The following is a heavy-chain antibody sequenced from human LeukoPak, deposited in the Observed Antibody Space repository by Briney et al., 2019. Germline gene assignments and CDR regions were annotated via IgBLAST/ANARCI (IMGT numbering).Heavy chain of an antibody. V-gene: IGHV4-30-4*01. J-gene: IGHJ5*02. CDR1: GGSISSGDYY. CDR3: ARPYYYDSRVDP. D-gene: IGHD3-22*01. Sequence: SQTLSLTCTVSGGSISSGDYYWSWIRQPPGKGLEWIAYMYYSGSTYYNPSLKSRVTMSADTSKNQLSLKLSSVTAADTAVYYCARPYYYDSRVDPWGQGILVTVSS. CDR2: MYYSGST.